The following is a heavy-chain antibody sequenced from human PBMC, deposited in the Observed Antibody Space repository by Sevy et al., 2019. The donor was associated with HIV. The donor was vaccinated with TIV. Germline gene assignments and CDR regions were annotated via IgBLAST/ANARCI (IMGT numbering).Heavy chain of an antibody. J-gene: IGHJ6*02. D-gene: IGHD3-3*01. CDR3: ARGASNYDFWSGYYTSYYYYGMDV. Sequence: SETLSLTCTVSGGSVSSGSYYWSWIRQPPGKGLEWIGYIYYSGSTNYNPSLKSRVTISVDTSKNQFSLKLSSVTAADKAVYYCARGASNYDFWSGYYTSYYYYGMDVWGQGTTVTVSS. CDR2: IYYSGST. CDR1: GGSVSSGSYY. V-gene: IGHV4-61*01.